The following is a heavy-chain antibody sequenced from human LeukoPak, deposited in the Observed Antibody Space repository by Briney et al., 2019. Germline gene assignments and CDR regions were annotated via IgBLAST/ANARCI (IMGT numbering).Heavy chain of an antibody. CDR3: ATYDNWVAGDV. CDR1: EFTFSDYW. V-gene: IGHV3-7*01. D-gene: IGHD1-1*01. CDR2: INKDGSEE. Sequence: PGGSLRLSCAASEFTFSDYWMSWVRQAPGKGPEWVASINKDGSEEYYVDSVKGRFIVSRDNAKNSLFLQMDNLRVEDTAIYYCATYDNWVAGDVWGQGTTVSVSS. J-gene: IGHJ6*02.